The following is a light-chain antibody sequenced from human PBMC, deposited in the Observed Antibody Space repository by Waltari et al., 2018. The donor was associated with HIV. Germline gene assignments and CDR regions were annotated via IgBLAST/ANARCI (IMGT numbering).Light chain of an antibody. V-gene: IGLV1-44*01. J-gene: IGLJ2*01. CDR1: TSNIGQNT. CDR3: AAWDDSLNGVV. Sequence: QSVLTQPPSASGTPGQGVTISCSGSTSNIGQNTVNWYQQFTGTAPKLRIYSSDQRPSGVPDRFSCAKSGTSASLAISGLQSEDDTDYYCAAWDDSLNGVVFGGGTKLTVL. CDR2: SSD.